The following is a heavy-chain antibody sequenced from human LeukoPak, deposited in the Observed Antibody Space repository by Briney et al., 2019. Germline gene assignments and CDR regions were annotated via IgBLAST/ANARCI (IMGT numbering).Heavy chain of an antibody. CDR2: ISWNSGKI. CDR1: GFTFDDYA. D-gene: IGHD6-19*01. J-gene: IGHJ4*02. V-gene: IGHV3-9*01. Sequence: GGALRLSCAGSGFTFDDYAMHWVRQAPGKGLEWVSSISWNSGKIAYADSVKGRFTMSRDNAKNALYLQMNSLRPEDTAFYYCAKDFIAVTGGIDFWGRGTLVTVSA. CDR3: AKDFIAVTGGIDF.